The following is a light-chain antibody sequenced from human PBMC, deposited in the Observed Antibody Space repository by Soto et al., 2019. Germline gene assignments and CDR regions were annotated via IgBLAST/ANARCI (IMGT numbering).Light chain of an antibody. Sequence: DIVIIQSPYSLAVSLCCRATISCKSSQFVCYSPNHKNALSWYQKKRGQPPKLLIYCASTRASGVPYRFIGSGSATDFTLTITSLQAEDVAVYYWQQYYHTQSYGQGTKVDIK. CDR1: QFVCYSPNHKNA. CDR2: CAS. J-gene: IGKJ1*01. CDR3: QQYYHTQS. V-gene: IGKV4-1*01.